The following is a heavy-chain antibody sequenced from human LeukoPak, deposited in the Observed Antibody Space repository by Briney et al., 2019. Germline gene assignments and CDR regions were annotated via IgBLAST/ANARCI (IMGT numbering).Heavy chain of an antibody. CDR1: GFTFDDFA. CDR2: ISGDGNRI. D-gene: IGHD6-13*01. V-gene: IGHV3-43*02. CDR3: AKAIEPRAAARPYGMDV. Sequence: GGSLRLSCEASGFTFDDFAMHWVRQGPGKGLEWVSLISGDGNRIHYADSVKGRFTISRDNSKNSLYLQMNSLRTEDTALYYCAKAIEPRAAARPYGMDVWGQGTTVTVSS. J-gene: IGHJ6*02.